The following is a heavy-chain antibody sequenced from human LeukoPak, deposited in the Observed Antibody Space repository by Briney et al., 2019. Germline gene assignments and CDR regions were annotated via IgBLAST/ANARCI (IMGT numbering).Heavy chain of an antibody. Sequence: ASVKVSCKASGYTFAGYYMHWVRQAPGQGLEWMGWINPNSGGTNYAQKFQGRVTMTRDTSISTAYMELSRLRSDDTAVYYCARAVHDYGDYVPDYWGQGTLVTVSS. J-gene: IGHJ4*02. CDR1: GYTFAGYY. D-gene: IGHD4-17*01. CDR2: INPNSGGT. V-gene: IGHV1-2*02. CDR3: ARAVHDYGDYVPDY.